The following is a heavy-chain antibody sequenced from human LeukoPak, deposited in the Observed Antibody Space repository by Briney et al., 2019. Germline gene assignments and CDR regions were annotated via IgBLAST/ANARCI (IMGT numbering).Heavy chain of an antibody. J-gene: IGHJ4*02. V-gene: IGHV1-8*01. CDR3: ARARRSWAVVPATYYLDY. CDR2: MDPNSGDT. Sequence: ASVKVSCKASGYTFTSYDINWVRQAAGQGLECMGWMDPNSGDTGYAQKFQGSITMTRNTSISTAYMELSSLRSEDTAVYYCARARRSWAVVPATYYLDYWGQGTLVTVSS. CDR1: GYTFTSYD. D-gene: IGHD2-2*01.